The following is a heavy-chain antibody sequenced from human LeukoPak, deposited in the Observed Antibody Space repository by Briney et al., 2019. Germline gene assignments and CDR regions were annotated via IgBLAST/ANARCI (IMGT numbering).Heavy chain of an antibody. CDR2: ISGSGGST. D-gene: IGHD2-2*01. CDR1: GFTFSSYA. Sequence: PGGSLRLSCAASGFTFSSYAMSWVRQAPGKGLEWVSAISGSGGSTYYADSVKGRFTISRDNSKNTLYLQMNSLRAEDTAVYYCAGTIIVVVPAKGYYYYYGMDVWGQGTTVTVSS. V-gene: IGHV3-23*01. J-gene: IGHJ6*02. CDR3: AGTIIVVVPAKGYYYYYGMDV.